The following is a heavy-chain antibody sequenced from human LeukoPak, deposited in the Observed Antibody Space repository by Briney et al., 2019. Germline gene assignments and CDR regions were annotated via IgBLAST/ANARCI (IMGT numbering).Heavy chain of an antibody. CDR1: GFTFSTYE. CDR3: AREGGWATTANDY. V-gene: IGHV3-48*03. Sequence: GGSLRLSCTASGFTFSTYEMNWVRQAPGKGLEWFSYISGSGSTIYYADSVKGRFTISRANAKNSLYLQMSSLRAEDTALYYCAREGGWATTANDYWGQGTLVTVSS. J-gene: IGHJ4*02. CDR2: ISGSGSTI. D-gene: IGHD1-1*01.